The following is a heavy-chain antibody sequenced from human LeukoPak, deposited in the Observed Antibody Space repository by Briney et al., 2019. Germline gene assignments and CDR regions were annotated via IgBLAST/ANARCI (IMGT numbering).Heavy chain of an antibody. CDR2: INPNDGDT. V-gene: IGHV1-2*02. CDR3: ARDQGGAAAAPGYFQH. J-gene: IGHJ1*01. CDR1: GYTFTDYY. Sequence: GASVKVSCKASGYTFTDYYMHWVRQAPGQGFEWMGWINPNDGDTNYAQKFQGRVTMTRDTSISTAHMEVSSLRSEDTAVYYCARDQGGAAAAPGYFQHWGQGTLVTVSS. D-gene: IGHD6-13*01.